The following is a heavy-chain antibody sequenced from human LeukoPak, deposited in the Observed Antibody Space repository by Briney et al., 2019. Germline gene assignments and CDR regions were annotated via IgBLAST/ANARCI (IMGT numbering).Heavy chain of an antibody. CDR1: GYTFTSYD. CDR3: ARAGLSDILTGYPGLLFDY. Sequence: ASVKVSCKASGYTFTSYDINWVRQATGQGLEWMGWMNPNSGNTGYAQKFQGRVIMARNTSISTAYMELSSLRSEDTAGYYCARAGLSDILTGYPGLLFDYWGQGTLVTVSS. J-gene: IGHJ4*02. D-gene: IGHD3-9*01. CDR2: MNPNSGNT. V-gene: IGHV1-8*01.